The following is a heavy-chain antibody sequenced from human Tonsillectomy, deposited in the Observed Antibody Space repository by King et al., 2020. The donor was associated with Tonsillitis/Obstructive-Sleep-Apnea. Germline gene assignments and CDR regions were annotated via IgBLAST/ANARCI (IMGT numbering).Heavy chain of an antibody. Sequence: QLQESGPGLVKPSETLSLTCTVSGGSISNYYWSWIRQPPGKGLEWIGYIYYSGSTDYNPSLKSRVTISVDTSKNQFSLKLSSVTAADTAVYYCARLPFWSRYYTSEYYYYMDVWGKGTTVTVSS. J-gene: IGHJ6*03. CDR2: IYYSGST. CDR3: ARLPFWSRYYTSEYYYYMDV. D-gene: IGHD3-3*01. CDR1: GGSISNYY. V-gene: IGHV4-59*08.